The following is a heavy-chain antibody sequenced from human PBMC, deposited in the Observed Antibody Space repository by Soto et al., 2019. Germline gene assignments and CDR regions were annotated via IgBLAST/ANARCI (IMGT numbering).Heavy chain of an antibody. CDR2: IYYSGST. CDR3: ARVVWGENWFDP. D-gene: IGHD3-16*01. CDR1: GGSISSSSYY. J-gene: IGHJ5*02. Sequence: SETLSLTCTVSGGSISSSSYYWGWIRQPPGKGLEWIGSIYYSGSTYYNPSLKSRVTISVDTSKNQFSLKLSSVTAADTAVYYCARVVWGENWFDPWGQGTLVTVSS. V-gene: IGHV4-39*07.